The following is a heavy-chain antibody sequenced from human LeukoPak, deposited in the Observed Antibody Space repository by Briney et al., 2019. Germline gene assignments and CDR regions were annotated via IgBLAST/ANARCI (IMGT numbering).Heavy chain of an antibody. CDR1: GGSFSGYY. Sequence: SETLSLTCAVYGGSFSGYYWSWIRQPPGKGLEWIGEINHSGSTNYNPSLKSRVTISVDTSKNQFSLKLSSVTAADTAVYYCARGPLFTANWFDPWGQGTLVTVSS. CDR2: INHSGST. J-gene: IGHJ5*02. CDR3: ARGPLFTANWFDP. V-gene: IGHV4-34*01. D-gene: IGHD3-16*01.